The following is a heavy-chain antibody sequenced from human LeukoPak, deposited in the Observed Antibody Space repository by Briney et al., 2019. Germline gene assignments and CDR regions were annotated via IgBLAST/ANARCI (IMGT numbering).Heavy chain of an antibody. CDR3: ARDRVGATTGPNDY. J-gene: IGHJ4*02. CDR1: GYTFTSYG. V-gene: IGHV1-18*01. CDR2: ISAYNGNT. Sequence: ASVKVSCKASGYTFTSYGISWLRQARGQGLEWMGWISAYNGNTNYAQKLQGRVTMTTDTSTSTAYMELRSLRSDDTAVYYCARDRVGATTGPNDYWGQGTLVTVSS. D-gene: IGHD1-26*01.